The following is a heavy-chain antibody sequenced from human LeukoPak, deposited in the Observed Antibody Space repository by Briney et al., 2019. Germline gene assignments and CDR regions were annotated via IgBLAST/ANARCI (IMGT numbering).Heavy chain of an antibody. CDR2: IYYSGST. CDR1: GGSISSYY. V-gene: IGHV4-59*01. D-gene: IGHD3-3*01. J-gene: IGHJ4*02. Sequence: PSETLSLTCTVSGGSISSYYWSWIRQPPGKGLEWIGYIYYSGSTNYNPSLKSRVTISVDTSKNQFSLKLSSVTPADTAVYYCARYFSNYGSNYDFWSGYSPYYFDYWGQGTLVTVSS. CDR3: ARYFSNYGSNYDFWSGYSPYYFDY.